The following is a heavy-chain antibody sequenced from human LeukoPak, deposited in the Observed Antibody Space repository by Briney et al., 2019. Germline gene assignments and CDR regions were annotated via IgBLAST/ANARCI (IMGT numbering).Heavy chain of an antibody. Sequence: GGSLRLSCAASGFTFSSFAMSWVRQAPGKGLEWVSSVTDSCGRTFYADSVRGRFTISRDNSNNTLYLQVNSLRVEDTAVYYCAKDPYYYDGSGYYYEYFHHWGQGTLVVVSS. D-gene: IGHD3-22*01. CDR1: GFTFSSFA. CDR3: AKDPYYYDGSGYYYEYFHH. CDR2: VTDSCGRT. J-gene: IGHJ1*01. V-gene: IGHV3-23*01.